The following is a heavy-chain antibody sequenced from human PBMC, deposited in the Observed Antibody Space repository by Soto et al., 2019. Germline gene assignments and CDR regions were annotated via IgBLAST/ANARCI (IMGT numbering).Heavy chain of an antibody. CDR2: ISAYNGNT. CDR1: GYTFTSYG. D-gene: IGHD6-13*01. V-gene: IGHV1-18*01. Sequence: ASVKVSCKASGYTFTSYGISWVRQAPGQGLEWMGWISAYNGNTNYAQKLQGRVTMTTDTSTSTAYMELSSLRSEDTAVYYCARDRFSSSLNWFDPWGQGTLVTVSS. CDR3: ARDRFSSSLNWFDP. J-gene: IGHJ5*02.